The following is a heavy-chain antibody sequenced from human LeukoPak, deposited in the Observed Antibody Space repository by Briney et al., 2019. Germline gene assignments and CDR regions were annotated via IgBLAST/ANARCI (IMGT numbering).Heavy chain of an antibody. V-gene: IGHV1-69*05. CDR2: IIPIFGTA. J-gene: IGHJ6*03. CDR3: ARVVIIWGYYYYMDV. CDR1: GGTFSSYA. Sequence: ASVKVSCKASGGTFSSYAISWVRRAPGQGLEWMGGIIPIFGTANYAQKFQGRVTITTDESTSTAYMELSSLRSEDTAVYYCARVVIIWGYYYYMDVWGKGTTVTVSS. D-gene: IGHD3-3*01.